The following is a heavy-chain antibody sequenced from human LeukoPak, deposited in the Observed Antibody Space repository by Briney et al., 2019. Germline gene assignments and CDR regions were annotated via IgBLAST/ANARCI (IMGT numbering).Heavy chain of an antibody. V-gene: IGHV3-7*01. Sequence: GGSLRLSCSVSEITFSDFWMNWVSQAPGKGLEWVASIKKDGSEEYYVDSVRGRFTISRDNAQNSLYLQMNSLRDEDTAVYYCASGHYADYDWGQGTLVTVSS. D-gene: IGHD4-17*01. CDR1: EITFSDFW. J-gene: IGHJ4*02. CDR3: ASGHYADYD. CDR2: IKKDGSEE.